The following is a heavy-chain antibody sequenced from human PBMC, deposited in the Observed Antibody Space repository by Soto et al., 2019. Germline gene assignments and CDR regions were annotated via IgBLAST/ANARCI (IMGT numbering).Heavy chain of an antibody. J-gene: IGHJ4*02. CDR1: RGSIRSGSYY. CDR3: VSRPIFGFPYGPFDY. Sequence: QLQLQESGPGLVKPSETLSLTCSVSRGSIRSGSYYWAWIRQTPGKGLEWIATISYTETTYYTPSLKSRVAISVDLSKNQFSLRLNSMTAADTAVYYCVSRPIFGFPYGPFDYWGQGALVTVSS. CDR2: ISYTETT. D-gene: IGHD3-10*01. V-gene: IGHV4-39*01.